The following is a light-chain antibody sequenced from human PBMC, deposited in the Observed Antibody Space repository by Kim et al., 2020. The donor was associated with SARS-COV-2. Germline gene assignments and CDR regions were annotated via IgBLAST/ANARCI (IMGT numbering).Light chain of an antibody. CDR3: GAWDDSLSGLV. CDR1: NANIGSNP. CDR2: GDD. V-gene: IGLV1-44*01. J-gene: IGLJ2*01. Sequence: GQRVTISCSGSNANIGSNPVNWCQNVPGTAPKLLIYGDDQRPSGVPDRFSGSKSGTSASLAISGLQSEDEADYYCGAWDDSLSGLVFGGGTQLTVL.